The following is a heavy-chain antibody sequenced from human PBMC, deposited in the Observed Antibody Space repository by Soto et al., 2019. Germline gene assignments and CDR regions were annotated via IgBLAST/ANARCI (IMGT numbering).Heavy chain of an antibody. Sequence: GGSLRLSCAASGFTFSKYEMNWVRQAPGKGLEWVSYISSSGTTIYYADSVKGRFTISRDNAKNSLYLQMNSPRAEDTAVYYCARVRIFGVPGWFDPWGQGTLVTVSS. CDR3: ARVRIFGVPGWFDP. CDR2: ISSSGTTI. D-gene: IGHD3-3*01. V-gene: IGHV3-48*03. CDR1: GFTFSKYE. J-gene: IGHJ5*02.